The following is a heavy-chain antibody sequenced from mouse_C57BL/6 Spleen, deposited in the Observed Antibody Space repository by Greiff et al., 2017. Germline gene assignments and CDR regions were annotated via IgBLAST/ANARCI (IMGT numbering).Heavy chain of an antibody. Sequence: EVQLQQSGGGLVQPGGSLSLSCAASGFTFTDYYMSWVRQPPGKALEWLGFIRNKANGYTTEYSASVKGRFTISRDNSQSILYLQMNALRAEDSATYYCARYQTYRGFAYWGQGTLVTVSA. J-gene: IGHJ3*01. V-gene: IGHV7-3*01. CDR3: ARYQTYRGFAY. D-gene: IGHD3-1*01. CDR1: GFTFTDYY. CDR2: IRNKANGYTT.